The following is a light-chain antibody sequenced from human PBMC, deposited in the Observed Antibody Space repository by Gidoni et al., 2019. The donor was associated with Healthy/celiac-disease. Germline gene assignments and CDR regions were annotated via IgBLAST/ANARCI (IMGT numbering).Light chain of an antibody. CDR3: QKYNSAPPLT. Sequence: DIQMTQSPSSLSASVGDRVTINCRASQGISNYVAWYHQKPGKVPKLLIYAASTLQSGVPSRFSCSGSGTDFTLTISSLQPEDVATYYCQKYNSAPPLTFGGGTKVEIK. CDR2: AAS. J-gene: IGKJ4*01. CDR1: QGISNY. V-gene: IGKV1-27*01.